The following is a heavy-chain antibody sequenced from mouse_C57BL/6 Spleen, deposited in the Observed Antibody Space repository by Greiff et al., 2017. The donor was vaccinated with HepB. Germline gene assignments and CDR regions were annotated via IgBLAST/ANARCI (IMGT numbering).Heavy chain of an antibody. Sequence: VHLVESGAELVKPGASVKISCKASGYAFSSYWMNWVKQRPGKGLEWIGQIYPGDGDTNYNGKFKGKATLTADKSSSTAYMQHSSLTSEDSAVYFCARRGYYGSSYGDYWGQGTTLTVSS. D-gene: IGHD1-1*01. J-gene: IGHJ2*01. V-gene: IGHV1-80*01. CDR1: GYAFSSYW. CDR3: ARRGYYGSSYGDY. CDR2: IYPGDGDT.